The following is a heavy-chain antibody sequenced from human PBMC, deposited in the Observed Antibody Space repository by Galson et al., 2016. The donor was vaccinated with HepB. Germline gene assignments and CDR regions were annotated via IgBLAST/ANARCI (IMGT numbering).Heavy chain of an antibody. Sequence: SLRLSCAASGFTFGDYAMSWVRQAPGEGLEWVGLIRRKDYGGTTEYAASVKGRFTISRDDSKNIAYLQMNSLKTEDTAVYYCARAGSSWYFDYWGQGTLVTVSS. CDR3: ARAGSSWYFDY. CDR1: GFTFGDYA. V-gene: IGHV3-49*04. J-gene: IGHJ4*02. D-gene: IGHD6-13*01. CDR2: IRRKDYGGTT.